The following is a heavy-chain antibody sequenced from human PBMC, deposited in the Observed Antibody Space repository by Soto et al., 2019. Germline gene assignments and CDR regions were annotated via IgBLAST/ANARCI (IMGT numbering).Heavy chain of an antibody. D-gene: IGHD1-20*01. CDR3: ARDHRYNWSDEGWLDP. CDR1: GYMFSTYD. J-gene: IGHJ5*02. CDR2: LNPNSGNT. V-gene: IGHV1-8*01. Sequence: QVQLVQSGAEVKKPGASVKVSCKASGYMFSTYDINWVRQAPGQGLEWMGWLNPNSGNTGYAQKFQGRVTMTRNTSINTAYMELSSLGSDGTAVYYWARDHRYNWSDEGWLDPWGQGTLVTVSS.